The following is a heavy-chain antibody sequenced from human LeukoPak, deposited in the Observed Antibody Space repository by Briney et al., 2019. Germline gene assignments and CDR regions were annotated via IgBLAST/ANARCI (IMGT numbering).Heavy chain of an antibody. CDR3: ARAPYYDSSGYYYWY. V-gene: IGHV1-2*02. Sequence: VASVKVSCKASGYTFTGYYMHWVRQAPGQGLEWMGWINPNSGGTNYAQKFQGRVTMTRDTSISTAYMELSRLRSDDTAVYYCARAPYYDSSGYYYWYWGQGTLVTVSS. D-gene: IGHD3-22*01. CDR2: INPNSGGT. CDR1: GYTFTGYY. J-gene: IGHJ4*02.